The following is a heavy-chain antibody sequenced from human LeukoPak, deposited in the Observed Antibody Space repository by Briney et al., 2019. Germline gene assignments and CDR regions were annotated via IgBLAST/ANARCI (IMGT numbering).Heavy chain of an antibody. J-gene: IGHJ4*02. CDR3: ATSGYFYSSGSYYTPSVY. D-gene: IGHD3-10*01. Sequence: ASVKVSCKVSGYTLTELSMHWVRQAPGKGLEWMGGFDPEDGETIYAQKFQGRVTMTEDTSTDTAYMELSSLRSEDTAVYYCATSGYFYSSGSYYTPSVYWGQGTLVTVSS. V-gene: IGHV1-24*01. CDR2: FDPEDGET. CDR1: GYTLTELS.